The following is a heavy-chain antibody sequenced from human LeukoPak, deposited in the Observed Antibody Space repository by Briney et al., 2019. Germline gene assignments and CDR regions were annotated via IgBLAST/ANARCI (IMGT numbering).Heavy chain of an antibody. CDR1: RGTFSTYA. CDR2: INPNSGGT. Sequence: ASVKVSCKASRGTFSTYAISWVRQAPGQGLEWMGWINPNSGGTNYAQKFQGRVTMTRDTSISTAYMELSRLRSDDTAVYYCARDRSFGTIRLYWFDPWGQGTLVTVSS. CDR3: ARDRSFGTIRLYWFDP. V-gene: IGHV1-2*02. J-gene: IGHJ5*02. D-gene: IGHD1-7*01.